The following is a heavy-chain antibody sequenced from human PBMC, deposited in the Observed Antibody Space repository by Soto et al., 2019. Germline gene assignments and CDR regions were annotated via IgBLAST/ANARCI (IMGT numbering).Heavy chain of an antibody. CDR2: ISYDGSDI. CDR1: GFIFSNYG. V-gene: IGHV3-30*03. D-gene: IGHD2-15*01. Sequence: QVQLVESGGGVVQPGRSLRLSCVGSGFIFSNYGMHWVRQAPGKGLEWVAFISYDGSDILYADSVKGRFTISRDNSKSTLFLHMNRPTAEDTAIYFCAIVWVVDSPLDHWGQGTLVTVSS. CDR3: AIVWVVDSPLDH. J-gene: IGHJ4*02.